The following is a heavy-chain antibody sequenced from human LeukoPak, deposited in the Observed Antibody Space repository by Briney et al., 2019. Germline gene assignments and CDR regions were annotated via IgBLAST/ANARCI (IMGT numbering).Heavy chain of an antibody. CDR1: GGSISGYY. D-gene: IGHD3-22*01. CDR3: ARGGRLLGKFDY. J-gene: IGHJ4*02. CDR2: IYYSGST. Sequence: TSETLSLTCTVSGGSISGYYWSWIRQPPGKGLEWIGYIYYSGSTNYNPSLKSRVTISVDTSTNQFSLKLSSVTAADTAVYFCARGGRLLGKFDYWGQGTLVTVSS. V-gene: IGHV4-59*01.